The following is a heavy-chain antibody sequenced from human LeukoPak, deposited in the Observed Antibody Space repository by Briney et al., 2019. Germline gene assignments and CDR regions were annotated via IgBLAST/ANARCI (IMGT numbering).Heavy chain of an antibody. Sequence: PSETLSLTCTVSGGSISSGDYYWSWIRQPPGKGLEWIGYIYYSGSTYYNPSLKSRVTISVDTSKNQFSLKLSSVTAADTAVYYCASGAAIRYYYDSSGYYPFDYWGQGTLVTVSS. CDR3: ASGAAIRYYYDSSGYYPFDY. D-gene: IGHD3-22*01. J-gene: IGHJ4*02. CDR2: IYYSGST. V-gene: IGHV4-30-4*08. CDR1: GGSISSGDYY.